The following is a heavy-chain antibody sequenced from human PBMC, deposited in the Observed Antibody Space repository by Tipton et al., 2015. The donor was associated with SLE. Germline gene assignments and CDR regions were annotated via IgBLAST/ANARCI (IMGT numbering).Heavy chain of an antibody. CDR2: ISAGRNYI. J-gene: IGHJ5*02. CDR1: GFSFSSYA. V-gene: IGHV3-21*03. Sequence: QLVQSGGGLVKSGGSLRLSCEGSGFSFSSYAMNWVRQAPGKGLEWISFISAGRNYIYYADSVKGRFTVSRDENSLYLQMNSLRVEDTAVYFCAREDYGSGRYYNPKYFDPWGRGALVTVSS. D-gene: IGHD3-10*01. CDR3: AREDYGSGRYYNPKYFDP.